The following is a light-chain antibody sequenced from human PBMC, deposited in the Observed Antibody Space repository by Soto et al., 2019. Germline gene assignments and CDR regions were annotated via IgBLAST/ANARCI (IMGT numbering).Light chain of an antibody. CDR3: MQGSHLPRT. CDR1: QSLVNSDGNTY. J-gene: IGKJ1*01. V-gene: IGKV2-30*01. Sequence: EVVMTQSPLSLPVTLGQPASISCRSSQSLVNSDGNTYLNWFHQRPGQSPRRPIYKVSNRDSGVPDRFSGSGSGTDVTLRISRVEAEDVGVFYCMQGSHLPRTFGQGTRVEIK. CDR2: KVS.